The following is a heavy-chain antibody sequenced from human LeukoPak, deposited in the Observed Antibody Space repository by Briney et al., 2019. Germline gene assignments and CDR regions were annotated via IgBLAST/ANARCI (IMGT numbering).Heavy chain of an antibody. CDR2: IYSGGSA. CDR3: ARGPVAAAGSHNYYYYGMDV. D-gene: IGHD6-13*01. J-gene: IGHJ6*02. CDR1: GFTVSSNY. Sequence: GGSLRLSCAASGFTVSSNYMTWVRQAPGKGLEWVSVIYSGGSAYYADSVKGRFTISRDNSKNTLYLQMNSLRAEDTAVYFCARGPVAAAGSHNYYYYGMDVWGQGTTVTVSS. V-gene: IGHV3-53*01.